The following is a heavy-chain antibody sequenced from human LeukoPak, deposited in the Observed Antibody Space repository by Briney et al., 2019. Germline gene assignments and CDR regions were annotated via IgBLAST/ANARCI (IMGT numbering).Heavy chain of an antibody. Sequence: GGSLRLSCAASGFIFSSYSMSWVRQAPGKGLEWVSSISTSSSYIYYADSVKGRFTISRDNSKNSLYLQMNSLRAEDTALYYCAKGYSSGWYFPFDYWGQGTLVTVSS. V-gene: IGHV3-21*04. J-gene: IGHJ4*02. CDR1: GFIFSSYS. CDR3: AKGYSSGWYFPFDY. D-gene: IGHD6-19*01. CDR2: ISTSSSYI.